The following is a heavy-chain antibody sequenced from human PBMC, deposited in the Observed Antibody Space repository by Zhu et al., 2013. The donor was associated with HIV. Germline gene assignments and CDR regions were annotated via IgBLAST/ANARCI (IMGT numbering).Heavy chain of an antibody. V-gene: IGHV1-2*02. Sequence: QVQLVQSGAEVKSLGLSEVSCKASGYTFTGYYMHWVRQAPGQGLEWMGWINPNSGGTNYAQKFQGRVTMTRDTSISTAYMELSRLRSDDTAVYYCASLHIPIAAADHYYYGMDVWGQGTTVTVSS. CDR3: ASLHIPIAAADHYYYGMDV. D-gene: IGHD6-13*01. J-gene: IGHJ6*02. CDR2: INPNSGGT. CDR1: GYTFTGYY.